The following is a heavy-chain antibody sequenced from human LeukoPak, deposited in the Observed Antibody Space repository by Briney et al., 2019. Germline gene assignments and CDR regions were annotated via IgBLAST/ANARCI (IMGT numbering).Heavy chain of an antibody. V-gene: IGHV3-66*02. CDR1: GFTVSSNY. CDR2: IYSGGGT. D-gene: IGHD4-23*01. Sequence: PGGSLRLSCAASGFTVSSNYMSWVRQAPGKGLEWVSVIYSGGGTYYADSVKGRFIISRDNSKNTLYLQMNSLRAEDTAVYYCARDPWGTVAYYWGQGTLVTVSS. CDR3: ARDPWGTVAYY. J-gene: IGHJ4*02.